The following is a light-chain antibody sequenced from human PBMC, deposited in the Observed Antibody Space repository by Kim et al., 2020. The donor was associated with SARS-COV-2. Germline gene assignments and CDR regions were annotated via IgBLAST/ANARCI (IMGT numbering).Light chain of an antibody. CDR1: GSDVGGYDY. CDR3: TSYGGSDNLI. Sequence: GQSVTLSCTGTGSDVGGYDYVSWYQHRPGKAPKLIIYEVNMRPSGVPDRFSGSKSGGTASLTVSGLQAEDEGDYYCTSYGGSDNLIFGGGTRLTVL. V-gene: IGLV2-8*01. CDR2: EVN. J-gene: IGLJ2*01.